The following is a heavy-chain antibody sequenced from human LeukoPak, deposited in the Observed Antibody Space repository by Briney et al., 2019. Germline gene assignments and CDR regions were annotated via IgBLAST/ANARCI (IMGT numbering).Heavy chain of an antibody. J-gene: IGHJ4*02. CDR3: ARRGYSSGWNRFDY. V-gene: IGHV3-20*04. D-gene: IGHD6-25*01. CDR1: GSTFDDYV. Sequence: GGALRLSCAASGSTFDDYVMSWVRQAPGKGLEWVSGINWNGGRTGYADSVKGRFNISRDNAKNSLYLQMNSLRAEDTAVYYCARRGYSSGWNRFDYWGQGTLVTVSS. CDR2: INWNGGRT.